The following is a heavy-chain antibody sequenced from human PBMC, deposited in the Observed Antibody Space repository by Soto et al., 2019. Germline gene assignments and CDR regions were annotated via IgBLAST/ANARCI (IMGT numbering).Heavy chain of an antibody. CDR2: ISYDGSNK. J-gene: IGHJ5*02. CDR3: ARSEERWEMATITQWFDP. V-gene: IGHV3-30-3*01. D-gene: IGHD5-12*01. CDR1: GFTFSSYA. Sequence: QVQLVESGGGVVQPGRSLRLSCAASGFTFSSYAMHWVRQAPGKGLEWVAVISYDGSNKYYADSVKGRFTISRDNSKNTLYPQMNSLRAEDTAVYYCARSEERWEMATITQWFDPWGQGTLVNVSS.